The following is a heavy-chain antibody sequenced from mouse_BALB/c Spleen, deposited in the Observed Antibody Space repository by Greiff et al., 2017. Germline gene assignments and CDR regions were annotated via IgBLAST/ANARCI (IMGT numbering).Heavy chain of an antibody. Sequence: VNLVESGPGQVQPSQSLSITCTVSGFSLTSYGVHWVRQSPGKGLEWLGVIWSGGSTDYNAAFISRLSISKDNSKSQVFFKMNSLQANDTAIYYCASPSTMITTWFAYWGQGTLVTVSA. V-gene: IGHV2-2*02. CDR3: ASPSTMITTWFAY. CDR2: IWSGGST. CDR1: GFSLTSYG. J-gene: IGHJ3*01. D-gene: IGHD2-4*01.